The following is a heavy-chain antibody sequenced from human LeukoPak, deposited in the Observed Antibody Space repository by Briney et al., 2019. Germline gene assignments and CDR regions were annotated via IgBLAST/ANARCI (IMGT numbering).Heavy chain of an antibody. CDR3: AKLDHIVVVPAAILLGAPY. D-gene: IGHD2-2*01. V-gene: IGHV3-33*06. J-gene: IGHJ4*02. Sequence: PGGSLRLSCAASGFTFSSYGMNWVRQAPGKGLEWVAVIWYDGSNKYYVDSVKGRFTISRDNSKNTLYLQMNSLRAEDTAVYYCAKLDHIVVVPAAILLGAPYWGQGTLVTVSS. CDR1: GFTFSSYG. CDR2: IWYDGSNK.